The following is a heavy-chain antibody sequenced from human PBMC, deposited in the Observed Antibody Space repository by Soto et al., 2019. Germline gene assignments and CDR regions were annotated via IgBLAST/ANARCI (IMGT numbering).Heavy chain of an antibody. V-gene: IGHV4-39*01. Sequence: PSETLSLTCTVSGGSISSSSYYWGWIRQPPGKGLEWIGSIYYSGSTYYNPSLKSRVTISVDTSKNQFSLKLSSVTAADTAVYYCATERYYYGSGSYYNNYYYYYGMDVWGQGTTVTVSS. D-gene: IGHD3-10*01. CDR2: IYYSGST. J-gene: IGHJ6*02. CDR3: ATERYYYGSGSYYNNYYYYYGMDV. CDR1: GGSISSSSYY.